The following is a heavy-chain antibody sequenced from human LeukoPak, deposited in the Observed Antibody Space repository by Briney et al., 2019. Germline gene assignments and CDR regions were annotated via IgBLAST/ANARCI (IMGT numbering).Heavy chain of an antibody. CDR2: IRNKANGKRP. J-gene: IGHJ4*02. V-gene: IGHV3-49*04. D-gene: IGHD3-22*01. Sequence: PGGSLRLSCTASGFTFVTNDMTWVRQAPGKGLEWVGVIRNKANGKRPDYAPSVQGIFTVKCDNSESIDNQKMNTLKTEDTGVYYCTRVNYYDSSSFYYGYFDYWGQGTLVTVSS. CDR1: GFTFVTND. CDR3: TRVNYYDSSSFYYGYFDY.